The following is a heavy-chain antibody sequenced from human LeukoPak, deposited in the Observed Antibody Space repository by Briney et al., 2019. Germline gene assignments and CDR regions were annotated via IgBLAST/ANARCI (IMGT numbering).Heavy chain of an antibody. D-gene: IGHD3-10*01. Sequence: GESLKSSCKVSGYSSTSYWIGWVRQMPGKGLEWMGFIYPGDSDTRYSPSFQGQVTISADKSISTAYLQWSSLKASDTAMYYCARPNYYGSGSSPFDYWGQGTLVTVSS. V-gene: IGHV5-51*01. CDR3: ARPNYYGSGSSPFDY. CDR1: GYSSTSYW. CDR2: IYPGDSDT. J-gene: IGHJ4*02.